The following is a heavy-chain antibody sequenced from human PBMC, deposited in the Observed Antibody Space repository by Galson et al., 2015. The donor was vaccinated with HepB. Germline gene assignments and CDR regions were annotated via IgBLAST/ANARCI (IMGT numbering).Heavy chain of an antibody. Sequence: SVKVSCKASGGTFSSYAISWVRQAPGQGLEWMGGIIPIFGTANYAQKFQGRVTITADKSTSTAYMELSSLRSEDTAVYYCARVPGQQLVGDYYYYYGMDVWGQGTTVTVSS. CDR3: ARVPGQQLVGDYYYYYGMDV. V-gene: IGHV1-69*06. CDR1: GGTFSSYA. J-gene: IGHJ6*02. D-gene: IGHD6-13*01. CDR2: IIPIFGTA.